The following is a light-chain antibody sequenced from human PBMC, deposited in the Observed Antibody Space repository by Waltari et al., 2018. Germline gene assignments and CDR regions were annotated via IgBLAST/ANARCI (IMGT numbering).Light chain of an antibody. Sequence: DIVMNQSPDSLPVSLGERATITYRSSRSFLYDYDVVGRNYLAGYQQRPGQTPKLLLSWASTREAGVPERFSGSGSGTDFTLTISSLQAEDVAIYYCQQYYTTPRTFGQGTKVEVK. J-gene: IGKJ1*01. CDR2: WAS. CDR1: RSFLYDYDVVGRNY. V-gene: IGKV4-1*01. CDR3: QQYYTTPRT.